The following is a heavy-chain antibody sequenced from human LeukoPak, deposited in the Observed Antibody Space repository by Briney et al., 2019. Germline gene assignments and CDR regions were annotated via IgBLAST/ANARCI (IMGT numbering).Heavy chain of an antibody. Sequence: SVKVSCKASGYTFTAYYLQWVRQAPGQGLEWMGGIIPIFGTANYAQKFQGRVTINADESTSTAYMELSSLRSEDTAVYYCASSYSGSTLSGYYFDYWGQGALVTVSS. CDR1: GYTFTAYY. CDR3: ASSYSGSTLSGYYFDY. CDR2: IIPIFGTA. V-gene: IGHV1-69*13. J-gene: IGHJ4*02. D-gene: IGHD1-26*01.